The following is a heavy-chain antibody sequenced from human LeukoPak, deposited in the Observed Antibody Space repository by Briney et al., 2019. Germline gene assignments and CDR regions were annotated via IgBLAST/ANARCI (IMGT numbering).Heavy chain of an antibody. CDR2: IYSGGST. Sequence: GGSLRLSCAASGFTVSSNYMSWVRQAPGKGLEWVSVIYSGGSTYYADSVKGRFTISRDNSKNTLYLQMNSLRAEDTAVYYCAEGMGYSGYVGVDYWGQGTLVTVSS. D-gene: IGHD5-12*01. V-gene: IGHV3-53*01. CDR1: GFTVSSNY. CDR3: AEGMGYSGYVGVDY. J-gene: IGHJ4*02.